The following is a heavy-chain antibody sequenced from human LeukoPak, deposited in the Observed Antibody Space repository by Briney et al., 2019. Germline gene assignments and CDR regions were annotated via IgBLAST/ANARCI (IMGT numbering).Heavy chain of an antibody. J-gene: IGHJ4*02. Sequence: ASVKVSCKASGYTFTSYATNWVRQAPGQGLEWMGWINTNTGNPTYAQGFTGRFVFSLDTSVSTAYLQISSLKAEDTAVYYCATHYCSSTSCSHCHFDYWGQGTLVTVSS. CDR3: ATHYCSSTSCSHCHFDY. CDR2: INTNTGNP. D-gene: IGHD2-2*01. V-gene: IGHV7-4-1*02. CDR1: GYTFTSYA.